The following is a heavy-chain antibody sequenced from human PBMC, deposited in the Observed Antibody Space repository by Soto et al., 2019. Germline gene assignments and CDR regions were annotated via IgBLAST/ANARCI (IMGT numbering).Heavy chain of an antibody. D-gene: IGHD1-26*01. CDR3: ARVPIRVGAEDY. Sequence: AASVKVSCKASGYTFSSYGISWVRQAPGQGLEWMGWISAYNGNTNYAQKLQGRVTMTTDTSTSTAYMELRSLRSDDTAVYYCARVPIRVGAEDYWGQGTLVTVSS. J-gene: IGHJ4*02. CDR2: ISAYNGNT. V-gene: IGHV1-18*04. CDR1: GYTFSSYG.